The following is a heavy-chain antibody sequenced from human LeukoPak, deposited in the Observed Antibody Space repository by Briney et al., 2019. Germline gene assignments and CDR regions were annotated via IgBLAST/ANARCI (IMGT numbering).Heavy chain of an antibody. CDR2: INPRGGST. CDR3: AREDADYTFSFDF. J-gene: IGHJ4*02. V-gene: IGHV1-46*01. Sequence: ALVNVSCKASGYTFTRNYMHWVRQAPGQGLEWVGIINPRGGSTTYAQKFQGRLTMTRDTSTSTVYMELSSLRSEDTAVYYCAREDADYTFSFDFWGQGTLVTVSS. D-gene: IGHD4-17*01. CDR1: GYTFTRNY.